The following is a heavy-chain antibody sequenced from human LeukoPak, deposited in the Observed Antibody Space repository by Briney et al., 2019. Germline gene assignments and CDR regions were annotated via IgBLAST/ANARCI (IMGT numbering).Heavy chain of an antibody. CDR1: GFTFSSYG. D-gene: IGHD3-10*01. CDR2: ISASGGST. V-gene: IGHV3-23*01. J-gene: IGHJ4*02. CDR3: AKNMVRGVIMSSSFDY. Sequence: GGTLRLSCAASGFTFSSYGLSWVRQAPGKGLEWVSAISASGGSTYYADSVKGRFTISRDNSKNPLYLQMNSLRAEDTAVYYCAKNMVRGVIMSSSFDYWGQGTLVTVSS.